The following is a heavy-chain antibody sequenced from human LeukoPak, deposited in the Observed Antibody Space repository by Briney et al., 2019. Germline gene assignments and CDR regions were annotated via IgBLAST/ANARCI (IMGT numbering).Heavy chain of an antibody. CDR1: GYTFTSYG. J-gene: IGHJ4*02. D-gene: IGHD6-19*01. CDR3: ARDPGPSSGWTGRPNYYFDY. V-gene: IGHV1-18*04. CDR2: ISAYNGNT. Sequence: ASVKVSSKASGYTFTSYGISWVRQAPGQGLEWMGWISAYNGNTNYAQKLQGRVTMTTDTSTSTAYMELRSLRSDDTAVYYCARDPGPSSGWTGRPNYYFDYWGQGTLVTVSS.